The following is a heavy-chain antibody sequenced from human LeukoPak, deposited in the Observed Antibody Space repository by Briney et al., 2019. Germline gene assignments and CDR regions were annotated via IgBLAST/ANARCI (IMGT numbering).Heavy chain of an antibody. CDR2: IYYSGST. D-gene: IGHD6-13*01. Sequence: PSETLSLTCTVSGGSISSYYWSWIRQPPGKGLEWIGYIYYSGSTNYNPSLKSRVTISVDTSKNQFSLKLGSVTAADTAVYYCAKDRDSSSWYFDYWGQGTLVTVSS. CDR3: AKDRDSSSWYFDY. V-gene: IGHV4-59*01. J-gene: IGHJ4*02. CDR1: GGSISSYY.